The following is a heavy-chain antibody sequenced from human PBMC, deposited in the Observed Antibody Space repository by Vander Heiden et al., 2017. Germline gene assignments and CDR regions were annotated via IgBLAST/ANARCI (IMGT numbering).Heavy chain of an antibody. CDR2: IDPSDSYT. D-gene: IGHD3-10*01. J-gene: IGHJ4*02. CDR3: ARRRPYGSGLDS. CDR1: GYTFTSNW. Sequence: EVQLLQSGAEVKKPGESLRISCKGSGYTFTSNWISWVRQMPGKGLEWMGEIDPSDSYTKYSASFRGHVTISADKSLTTVYLHWSSLKAPDSAIYYCARRRPYGSGLDSWGQGTLVTVSS. V-gene: IGHV5-10-1*03.